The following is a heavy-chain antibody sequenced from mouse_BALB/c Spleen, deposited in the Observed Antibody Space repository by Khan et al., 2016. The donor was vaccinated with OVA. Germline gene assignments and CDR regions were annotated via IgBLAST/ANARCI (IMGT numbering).Heavy chain of an antibody. Sequence: EVELVESGPEVVKPGASVKMSCKASGYTFTSYVMHWVKQKPGQGLEWIGYIYPFNDATKFHEKFNGKATLTSDKSSRTAYMQLSNLTSEDSAVFYCAPVRSYYVSFVHWGEGSLVTVSA. CDR1: GYTFTSYV. J-gene: IGHJ3*01. V-gene: IGHV1S136*01. CDR2: IYPFNDAT. D-gene: IGHD1-1*01. CDR3: APVRSYYVSFVH.